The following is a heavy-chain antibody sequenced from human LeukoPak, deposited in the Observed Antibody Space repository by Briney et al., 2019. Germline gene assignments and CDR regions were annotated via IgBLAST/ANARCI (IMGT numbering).Heavy chain of an antibody. CDR2: IYYSGSA. V-gene: IGHV4-59*01. Sequence: SETLSLTCSVSAGSISNYYWSWIRQPSGKGLEWIGYIYYSGSATYNSALKSRVTISVDTSKNQFSLKLNSVTAADTAVYCCARFPPGYSYGLDFWGQGTLVTVSS. D-gene: IGHD5-18*01. J-gene: IGHJ4*02. CDR1: AGSISNYY. CDR3: ARFPPGYSYGLDF.